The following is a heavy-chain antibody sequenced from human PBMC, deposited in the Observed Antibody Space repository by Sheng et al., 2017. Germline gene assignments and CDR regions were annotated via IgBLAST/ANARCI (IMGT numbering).Heavy chain of an antibody. Sequence: QVQLVQSGAEVKKPGSSVKVSCKASGGTFSSYAISWVRQAPGQGLEWMGGIIPIFGTANYAQKFQGRVTITADESTSTAYMELSSLRSEDTAVYYCARRVTMIVVQHEYYFDYWGQGTLVTVSS. V-gene: IGHV1-69*01. CDR3: ARRVTMIVVQHEYYFDY. D-gene: IGHD3-22*01. CDR2: IIPIFGTA. CDR1: GGTFSSYA. J-gene: IGHJ4*02.